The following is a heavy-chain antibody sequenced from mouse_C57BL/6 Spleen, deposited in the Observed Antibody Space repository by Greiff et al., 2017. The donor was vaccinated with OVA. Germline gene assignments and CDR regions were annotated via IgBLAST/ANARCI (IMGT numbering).Heavy chain of an antibody. D-gene: IGHD1-1*01. CDR3: ARDEISSSSYFDV. V-gene: IGHV5-4*01. Sequence: EVKVVESGGGLVKPGGSLKLSCAASGFTFSSYAMSWVRQTPEKRLEWVATISDGGSYTYYPDNVKGRFTISRDNAKNNLYLQMSHLKSEDTAMYYCARDEISSSSYFDVWGTGTTVTVSS. J-gene: IGHJ1*03. CDR1: GFTFSSYA. CDR2: ISDGGSYT.